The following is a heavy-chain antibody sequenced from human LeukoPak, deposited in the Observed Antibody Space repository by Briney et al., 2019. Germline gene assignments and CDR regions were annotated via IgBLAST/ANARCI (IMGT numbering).Heavy chain of an antibody. J-gene: IGHJ4*02. Sequence: GGSLRLSCAASGFTVSSKYMSWVRQAPGKGLEWVSVIYSGGSTYYADSVKGRFTISRDKSKNTLCLQMNSLRAEDTAVYYCAKGSRDSSGWYRDYWGQGTLVTVSS. CDR2: IYSGGST. D-gene: IGHD6-19*01. CDR1: GFTVSSKY. V-gene: IGHV3-53*01. CDR3: AKGSRDSSGWYRDY.